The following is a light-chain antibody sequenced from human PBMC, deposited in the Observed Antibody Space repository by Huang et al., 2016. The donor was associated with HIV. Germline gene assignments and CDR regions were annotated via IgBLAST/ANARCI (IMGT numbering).Light chain of an antibody. Sequence: INCKSSQSLLSTSNEKNNLAWYQQKPGQPPKLLIYWASTRASGVPDRFSGSGSGPDFSLTISSLLAEDAAVYYCQQYFTTPRTFGPGTKVEIK. CDR1: QSLLSTSNEKNN. V-gene: IGKV4-1*01. CDR2: WAS. J-gene: IGKJ3*01. CDR3: QQYFTTPRT.